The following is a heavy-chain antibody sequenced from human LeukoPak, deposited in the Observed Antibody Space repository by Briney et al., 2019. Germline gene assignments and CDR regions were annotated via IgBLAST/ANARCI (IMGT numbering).Heavy chain of an antibody. CDR3: ATNLGLFGLL. D-gene: IGHD3-22*01. Sequence: SETLSLTCTVSGGSISSSSYYWGWIRQPPGNGLEWIGSIYYSGSTYYNPSLKSRVTISVDTSKNQFSLKLSSVTAADTAVYYCATNLGLFGLLWGQGTLVTVSS. CDR1: GGSISSSSYY. J-gene: IGHJ4*02. CDR2: IYYSGST. V-gene: IGHV4-39*07.